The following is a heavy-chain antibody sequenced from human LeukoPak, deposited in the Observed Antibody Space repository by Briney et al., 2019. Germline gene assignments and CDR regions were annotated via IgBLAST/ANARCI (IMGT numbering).Heavy chain of an antibody. D-gene: IGHD2-21*01. V-gene: IGHV4-4*07. CDR1: GASISSHY. J-gene: IGHJ3*02. Sequence: SETLSLTCTVSGASISSHYWTWFRQPAAKVLEWIGRFDTSGRTNYNPSLKSRVTLSVDTSKSQFILKLNSVTAADTAVYFCAREEFLAGRGHAFDIWGQGTMVTVSA. CDR2: FDTSGRT. CDR3: AREEFLAGRGHAFDI.